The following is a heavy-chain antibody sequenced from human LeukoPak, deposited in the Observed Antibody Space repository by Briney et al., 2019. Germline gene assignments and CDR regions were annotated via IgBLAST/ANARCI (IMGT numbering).Heavy chain of an antibody. D-gene: IGHD1-1*01. V-gene: IGHV4-4*09. CDR3: VQTTGWPGFDY. Sequence: PSDTLSLTCTTSCVSISRFYWSWVRQPPGKGLEWIGNIYSGVPTYFNPSLKSRVIISVDTSKNQCSLNLTSVTAADTAMYYCVQTTGWPGFDYWGQGILVTVSS. J-gene: IGHJ4*02. CDR1: CVSISRFY. CDR2: IYSGVPT.